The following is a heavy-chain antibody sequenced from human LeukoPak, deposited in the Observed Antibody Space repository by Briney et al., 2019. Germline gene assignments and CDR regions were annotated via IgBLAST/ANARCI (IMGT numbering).Heavy chain of an antibody. CDR2: ISGSGGST. J-gene: IGHJ4*02. V-gene: IGHV3-23*01. CDR1: GFTFSSYA. CDR3: ARVEASGYDYGAFDY. D-gene: IGHD5-12*01. Sequence: PGGSLRLSCAASGFTFSSYAMSWVRQAPGKGLEWVPAISGSGGSTYYADSVKGRFTISRDNSKNTLYLQMNSLRAEDTAVYYCARVEASGYDYGAFDYWGQGTLVTDSS.